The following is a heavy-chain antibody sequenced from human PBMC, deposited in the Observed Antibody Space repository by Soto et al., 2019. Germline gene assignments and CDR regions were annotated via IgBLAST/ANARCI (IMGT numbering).Heavy chain of an antibody. Sequence: SETLSLTCTVSGGSISNYXXNWIRQPAGKGLEWIGRIDTSGSTNYNPSLKSRVTMSVDTSKQESSLKLSSVTAADTALYYCARGGQDFWSGPFDYWGRGALVTVSS. CDR3: ARGGQDFWSGPFDY. J-gene: IGHJ4*02. CDR1: GGSISNYX. V-gene: IGHV4-4*07. CDR2: IDTSGST. D-gene: IGHD3-3*01.